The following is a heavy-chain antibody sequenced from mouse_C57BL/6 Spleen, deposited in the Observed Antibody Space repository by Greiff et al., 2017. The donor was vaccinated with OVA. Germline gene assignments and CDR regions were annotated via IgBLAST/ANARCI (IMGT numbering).Heavy chain of an antibody. Sequence: VKLVESGAELARPGASVKLSCKASGYTFTSYGIRWVKQRTGQGLEWIGEIYPRSGTTYYNEKFKGKATLTADKSSSTAYMELRSLPSEDSAVYCCAREGLWLRRADYWGQGTTLTVSS. J-gene: IGHJ2*01. CDR2: IYPRSGTT. V-gene: IGHV1-81*01. CDR3: AREGLWLRRADY. CDR1: GYTFTSYG. D-gene: IGHD2-2*01.